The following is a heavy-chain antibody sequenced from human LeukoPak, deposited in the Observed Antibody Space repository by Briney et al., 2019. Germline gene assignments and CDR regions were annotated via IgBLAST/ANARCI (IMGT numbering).Heavy chain of an antibody. Sequence: GGSLRLSCAASGFTFSSYAMNWVRQAPGKGLEWVSAISGSGGSTYYADSVKGRFTISRDNSKNTLYLQMNSLRAEDTAVYYCAQTPSRMVRGVISWGQGTLVTVSS. V-gene: IGHV3-23*01. CDR2: ISGSGGST. J-gene: IGHJ4*02. CDR1: GFTFSSYA. CDR3: AQTPSRMVRGVIS. D-gene: IGHD3-10*01.